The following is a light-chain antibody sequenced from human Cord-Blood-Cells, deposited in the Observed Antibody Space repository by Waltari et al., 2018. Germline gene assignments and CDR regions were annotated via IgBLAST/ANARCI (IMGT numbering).Light chain of an antibody. CDR3: CSYAGSYTWV. Sequence: QSALTQPRSVSGSPGQSVTISCTGTSSDVGGYNYVSWYHQHPGNAPKLMIDDVSTRPSGVPDRFSGSKSGNTASLTIAGLQAEDEADYYCCSYAGSYTWVFGGGTKLTVL. CDR1: SSDVGGYNY. V-gene: IGLV2-11*01. J-gene: IGLJ3*02. CDR2: DVS.